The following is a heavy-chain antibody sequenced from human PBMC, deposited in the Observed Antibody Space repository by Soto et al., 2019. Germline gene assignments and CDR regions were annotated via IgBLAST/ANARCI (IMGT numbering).Heavy chain of an antibody. J-gene: IGHJ5*02. CDR2: INAGNGNT. D-gene: IGHD3-3*01. Sequence: GASVKVSCKASGYTFTSYAMHWVRQAPGQRLEWMGWINAGNGNTKYSQKFQGRVTITRDTSASTAYMELSSLRSEDTAVYYCASSLRMVGVKSGSWFDPWGQGTLVTVSS. CDR3: ASSLRMVGVKSGSWFDP. CDR1: GYTFTSYA. V-gene: IGHV1-3*01.